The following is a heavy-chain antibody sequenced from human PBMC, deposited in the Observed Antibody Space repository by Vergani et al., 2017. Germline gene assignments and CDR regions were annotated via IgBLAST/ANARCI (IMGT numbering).Heavy chain of an antibody. CDR2: IYYSGST. Sequence: QVHLQESGPGLVKPSDTLSLTCSVSNYSIGRDYFWGWIRQPPGKGLEWIGTIYYSGSTYYNPSLKSRVTISVDTSKNQFSLKLNSVTAADTAVYYCARHKEQLVPGNYYYYYYMDVWGKGTTVTVSS. D-gene: IGHD6-13*01. J-gene: IGHJ6*03. CDR1: NYSIGRDYF. CDR3: ARHKEQLVPGNYYYYYYMDV. V-gene: IGHV4-38-2*02.